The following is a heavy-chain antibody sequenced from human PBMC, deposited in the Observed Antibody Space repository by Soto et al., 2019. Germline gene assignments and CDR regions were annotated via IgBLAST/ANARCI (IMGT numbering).Heavy chain of an antibody. CDR1: GGSISSGDYY. D-gene: IGHD1-26*01. V-gene: IGHV4-30-4*01. Sequence: SETLSLTCTVSGGSISSGDYYWSWIRQPPGKGLEWIGYIYYSGSTYYNPSLKSRVTISVDTSKNQFSLKLSSVTAADTAVYYCARPSSYRRWEFDYWGQGILVTVPS. CDR3: ARPSSYRRWEFDY. J-gene: IGHJ4*02. CDR2: IYYSGST.